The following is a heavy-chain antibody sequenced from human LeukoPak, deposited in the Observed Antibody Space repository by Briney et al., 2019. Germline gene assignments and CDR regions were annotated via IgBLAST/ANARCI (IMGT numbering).Heavy chain of an antibody. J-gene: IGHJ6*02. CDR3: ARGYGDYEDYYGMDV. CDR1: GGSISSYY. Sequence: SETLSLTCTVSGGSISSYYWSWIRQPPGKGLEWIGYIYYSGSTNYNPSLKSRVTISVDTSKNQFSLKLSSVTAADTAVYYCARGYGDYEDYYGMDVWGQGTTVTVSS. CDR2: IYYSGST. D-gene: IGHD4-17*01. V-gene: IGHV4-59*01.